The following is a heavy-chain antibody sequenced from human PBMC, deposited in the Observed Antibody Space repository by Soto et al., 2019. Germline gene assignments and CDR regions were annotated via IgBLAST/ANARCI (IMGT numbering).Heavy chain of an antibody. CDR2: INHSGST. Sequence: SETLSLTCAVYGGSFSGYYWSWIRQPPGKGLEWIGEINHSGSTNYNPSLKSRVTISVDTSKNQFSLKLSSVTAADTAVYYCARGRGSGSYHHGPFDYWGQGTLVTVSS. D-gene: IGHD3-10*01. CDR3: ARGRGSGSYHHGPFDY. CDR1: GGSFSGYY. V-gene: IGHV4-34*01. J-gene: IGHJ4*02.